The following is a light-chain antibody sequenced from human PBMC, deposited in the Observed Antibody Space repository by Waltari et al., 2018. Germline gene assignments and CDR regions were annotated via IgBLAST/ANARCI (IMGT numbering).Light chain of an antibody. CDR1: QTVFHNSNNKNF. V-gene: IGKV4-1*01. CDR2: WAS. Sequence: DIVMTQSPDFLAVSLGERATITCKSSQTVFHNSNNKNFLAWYRQKPGQPPKLLIYWASSRASGVPARISGGGSATDFTLTINSLQAEDVAVYYCQQYYRSPLTFGGGTKVEIK. J-gene: IGKJ4*01. CDR3: QQYYRSPLT.